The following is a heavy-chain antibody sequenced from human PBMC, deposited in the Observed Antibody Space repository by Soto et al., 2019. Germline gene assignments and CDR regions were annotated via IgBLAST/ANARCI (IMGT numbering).Heavy chain of an antibody. CDR2: INYSGST. Sequence: SETLSLTCAVYGGSFSGYYWSWIRQPPGKGLEWIGEINYSGSTNYNPSLKSRVTISVDTSKNQFSLKLSSVTAADTAVYYCATGLQLSYYYYGMDVWGQGTTVTVSS. CDR3: ATGLQLSYYYYGMDV. D-gene: IGHD4-4*01. J-gene: IGHJ6*02. CDR1: GGSFSGYY. V-gene: IGHV4-34*01.